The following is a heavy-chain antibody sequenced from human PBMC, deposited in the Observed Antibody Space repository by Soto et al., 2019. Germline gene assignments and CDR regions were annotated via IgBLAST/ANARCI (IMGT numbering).Heavy chain of an antibody. CDR3: ARGSEMATKNFDY. CDR1: GCTFSSYA. D-gene: IGHD5-12*01. CDR2: IIPIFGTA. V-gene: IGHV1-69*13. J-gene: IGHJ4*02. Sequence: ASVKVSCKASGCTFSSYAISWVRQAPGQGLEWMGGIIPIFGTANYAQKFQGRVTITADESTSTAYMELSSLRSEDTAVYYCARGSEMATKNFDYWGQGTLVTVSS.